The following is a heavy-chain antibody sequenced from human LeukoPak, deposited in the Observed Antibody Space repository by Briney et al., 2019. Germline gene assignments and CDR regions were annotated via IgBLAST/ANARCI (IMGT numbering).Heavy chain of an antibody. CDR2: ISGSGGST. J-gene: IGHJ6*02. CDR1: GFTFSSYA. Sequence: PGGSLRLSCAASGFTFSSYAMSWVRQAPGKGLEWVSAISGSGGSTYYADSVKGRFTISRDNSENTLYLQMNSLRAEDTAVYYCAKDCSSTSCYSNYYYYYYGMDVWGQGTTVTVSS. CDR3: AKDCSSTSCYSNYYYYYYGMDV. V-gene: IGHV3-23*01. D-gene: IGHD2-2*02.